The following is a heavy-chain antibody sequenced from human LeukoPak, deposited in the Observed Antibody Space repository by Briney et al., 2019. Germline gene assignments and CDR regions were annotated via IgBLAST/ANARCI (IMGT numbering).Heavy chain of an antibody. D-gene: IGHD1-7*01. Sequence: PGGSLRLSCAASGFTFNTYAMSWVRQAPGKGLEWVSAISGSGDNAYYADSVRGRFTISRDNSKNTLYLQMNSLRAEDTAVYYCARGVGELNKPKNWFDPWGQGTLVTVSS. J-gene: IGHJ5*02. CDR3: ARGVGELNKPKNWFDP. CDR1: GFTFNTYA. V-gene: IGHV3-23*01. CDR2: ISGSGDNA.